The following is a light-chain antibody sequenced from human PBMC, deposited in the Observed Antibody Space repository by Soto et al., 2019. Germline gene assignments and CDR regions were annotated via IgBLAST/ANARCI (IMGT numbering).Light chain of an antibody. Sequence: SAPTRPSSVCGSPGQSITISCSGTISDIGSYNRVSWYQQYPGKAPKLIIYDVTNRPSGVSSRFSGSKYGNTASLTISGLQAEAEADYYCNSSTISSTYVFGTRTQVTV. CDR1: ISDIGSYNR. J-gene: IGLJ1*01. CDR2: DVT. CDR3: NSSTISSTYV. V-gene: IGLV2-14*01.